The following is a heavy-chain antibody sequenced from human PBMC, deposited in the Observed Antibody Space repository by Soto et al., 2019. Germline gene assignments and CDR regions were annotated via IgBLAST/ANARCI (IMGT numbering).Heavy chain of an antibody. V-gene: IGHV6-1*01. D-gene: IGHD4-17*01. J-gene: IGHJ6*02. CDR2: TYYRSKWYN. CDR1: GDSVSSNSAA. CDR3: ARNLGFDYGDYVYYYYGMEV. Sequence: SQTLSLTCAISGDSVSSNSAAWNWIRQSPSRGLEWLGRTYYRSKWYNDYAVSVKSRITINPDTSKNQFSLQLNSVTPEDTAVYYCARNLGFDYGDYVYYYYGMEVWGQGTTVTVSS.